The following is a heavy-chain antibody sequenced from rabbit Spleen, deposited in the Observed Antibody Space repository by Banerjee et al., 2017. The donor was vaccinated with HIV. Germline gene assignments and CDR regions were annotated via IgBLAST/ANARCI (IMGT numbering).Heavy chain of an antibody. Sequence: QSLEESGGDLVKPGASLTLTCTASGVSFSSNHYMCWVRQAPGKGLEWISCIAGSTSGFTYSATWAKGRFTCSKTSSTTVTLQMTSLTAADTATYFCARDVGSGPYIDGYFTLWGQGTLVTVS. CDR3: ARDVGSGPYIDGYFTL. D-gene: IGHD1-1*01. CDR1: GVSFSSNHY. V-gene: IGHV1S40*01. CDR2: IAGSTSGFT. J-gene: IGHJ4*01.